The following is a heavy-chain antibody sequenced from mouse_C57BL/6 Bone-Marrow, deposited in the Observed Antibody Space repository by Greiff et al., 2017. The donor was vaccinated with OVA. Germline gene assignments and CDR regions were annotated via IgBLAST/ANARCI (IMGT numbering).Heavy chain of an antibody. Sequence: ESGPGLVKPSQSLSLTCSVTGYSITSGYYWNWIRQFPGNKLEWMGYISYDGSNNYNPSLKNRISITRDTSKNQFFLKLNSVTTEDTATYYCAGVHYGTGIDYWGQGTTLTVSS. CDR3: AGVHYGTGIDY. V-gene: IGHV3-6*01. CDR1: GYSITSGYY. J-gene: IGHJ2*01. D-gene: IGHD1-1*02. CDR2: ISYDGSN.